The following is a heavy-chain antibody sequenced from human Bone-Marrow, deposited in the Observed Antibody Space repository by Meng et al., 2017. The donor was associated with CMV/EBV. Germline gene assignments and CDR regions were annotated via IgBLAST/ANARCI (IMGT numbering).Heavy chain of an antibody. D-gene: IGHD3-3*01. CDR1: GYTFTSYG. V-gene: IGHV1-18*01. Sequence: ASVKVSCKASGYTFTSYGISWVRQAPGQGLEWMGWISAYNGNTNYAQKLQGRVTMTTDTSTSTAYMELRSLRFDDTAVYYCARGGAGGYDFWSGYLFYYGMDVWGQGTTVTVSS. J-gene: IGHJ6*02. CDR3: ARGGAGGYDFWSGYLFYYGMDV. CDR2: ISAYNGNT.